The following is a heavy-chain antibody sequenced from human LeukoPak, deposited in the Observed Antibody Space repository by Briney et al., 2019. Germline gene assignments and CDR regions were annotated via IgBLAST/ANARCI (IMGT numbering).Heavy chain of an antibody. CDR3: ARGRYGSESYFFDF. Sequence: SETLSLTCTVSGGSISSYYWSWIRQPPGKGLEWIGHIYTSGSTKNNPSLKSRVTMSVDTSKNQFSLKLSSVTAADTAVYYCARGRYGSESYFFDFWGQGTLVTVSS. CDR1: GGSISSYY. CDR2: IYTSGST. V-gene: IGHV4-4*07. D-gene: IGHD3-10*01. J-gene: IGHJ4*02.